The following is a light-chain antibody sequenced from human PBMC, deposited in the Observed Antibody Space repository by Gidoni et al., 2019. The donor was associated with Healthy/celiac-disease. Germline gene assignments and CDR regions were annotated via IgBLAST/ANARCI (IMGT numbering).Light chain of an antibody. J-gene: IGKJ4*01. V-gene: IGKV3-20*01. CDR2: GAS. Sequence: EIVFTQSPGTLSLSPWERATLPCRASQSVSSSYLAWYQQKPGQAPRLLIYGASSRATGIPDRFSGSGSGTDFTLTISRLEPEDFAVYYCQQYGSSPPVTFGGGTKVEIK. CDR1: QSVSSSY. CDR3: QQYGSSPPVT.